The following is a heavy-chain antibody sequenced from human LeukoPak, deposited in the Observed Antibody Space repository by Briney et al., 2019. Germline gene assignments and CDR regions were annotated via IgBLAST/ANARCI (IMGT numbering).Heavy chain of an antibody. CDR2: ISAYNGNT. J-gene: IGHJ4*02. Sequence: ASVKVSCKASGYTFTSYGVSWVRQAPGQGLEWMGWISAYNGNTNYAQKLQGRVTMTTDTSTSTAYMELRSLRSDDTAVYYCARMDYGGNGSPPAYWGQGTLVTVSS. CDR3: ARMDYGGNGSPPAY. D-gene: IGHD4-23*01. V-gene: IGHV1-18*01. CDR1: GYTFTSYG.